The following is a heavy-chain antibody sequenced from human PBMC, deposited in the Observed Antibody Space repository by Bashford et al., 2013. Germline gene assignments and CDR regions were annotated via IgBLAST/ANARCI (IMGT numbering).Heavy chain of an antibody. CDR1: GFTFSSYD. V-gene: IGHV3-30*18. D-gene: IGHD3-22*01. J-gene: IGHJ4*02. Sequence: LRLSCAASGFTFSSYDMHWVRQAPGKGLEWVAVISYDGSNKYYADSVKGRFTISRDNSKNTLYLQMNSLRAEDTAVYYCAKEGYDSSGYYYLRRSTRGEGFDCWGQGTLVTVSS. CDR2: ISYDGSNK. CDR3: AKEGYDSSGYYYLRRSTRGEGFDC.